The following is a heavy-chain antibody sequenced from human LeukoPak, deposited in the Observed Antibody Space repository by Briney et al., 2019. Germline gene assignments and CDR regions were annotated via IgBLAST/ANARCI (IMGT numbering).Heavy chain of an antibody. CDR1: GGSFCSGSYY. Sequence: SQTLSLTXTVSGGSFCSGSYYWSWIWQPAGKGLQWIGRVYTSGSTNYNPSLKSRVTISVDTSKNQFSLKLSSVTAADTAVYYCARDSQWLAYHHFDYWGQGTLVTVSS. J-gene: IGHJ4*02. CDR3: ARDSQWLAYHHFDY. CDR2: VYTSGST. V-gene: IGHV4-61*02. D-gene: IGHD6-19*01.